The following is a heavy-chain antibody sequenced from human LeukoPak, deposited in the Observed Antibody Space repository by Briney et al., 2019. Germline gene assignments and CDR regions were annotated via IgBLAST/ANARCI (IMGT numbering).Heavy chain of an antibody. D-gene: IGHD2-15*01. Sequence: PGGSLRLSCAASGFTFSSYGMSWVRQAPGKGLEWVSAISGSGGSTYYADSVKGRFTISRDNAKNSLYLQMNSLRAEDTAVYYCARDGVDEDMSSGMDVWGKGTTVTISS. CDR2: ISGSGGST. CDR3: ARDGVDEDMSSGMDV. V-gene: IGHV3-23*01. J-gene: IGHJ6*03. CDR1: GFTFSSYG.